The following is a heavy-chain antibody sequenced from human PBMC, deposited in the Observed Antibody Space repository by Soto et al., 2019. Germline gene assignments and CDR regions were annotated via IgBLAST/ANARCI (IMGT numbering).Heavy chain of an antibody. Sequence: ASVKVSCKSSGYSFSNYNFCWVRQAAGQGLEWLGWISGYNGNTKYAQKLQGRVTLTTDSFTSTAYMELRSLRSDDTAVYYCARDKVWGGFDIWGQGTMVTVSS. CDR3: ARDKVWGGFDI. V-gene: IGHV1-18*01. CDR1: GYSFSNYN. CDR2: ISGYNGNT. J-gene: IGHJ3*02. D-gene: IGHD3-16*01.